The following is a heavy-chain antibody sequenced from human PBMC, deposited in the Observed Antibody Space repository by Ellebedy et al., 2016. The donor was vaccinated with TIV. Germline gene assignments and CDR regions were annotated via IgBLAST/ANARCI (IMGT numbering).Heavy chain of an antibody. V-gene: IGHV3-21*01. CDR1: GFTFSSYS. CDR3: ARVYGDYRMDV. D-gene: IGHD4/OR15-4a*01. CDR2: ISSSSGYR. Sequence: GGSLRLSCAASGFTFSSYSMNWVRQAPGKGLEWVSSISSSSGYRYYADSVKGRFTISRDNAKNSLYLQMNSLRAEDTALYYCARVYGDYRMDVWGQGTTVTVSS. J-gene: IGHJ6*02.